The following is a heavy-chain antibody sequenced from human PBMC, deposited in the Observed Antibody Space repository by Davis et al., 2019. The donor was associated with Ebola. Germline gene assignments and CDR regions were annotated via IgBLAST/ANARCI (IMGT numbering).Heavy chain of an antibody. CDR3: ARGGVEMATVPSDSFDV. J-gene: IGHJ3*01. Sequence: SETLSLTCAVYGGSFSGYYWSWIRQPPGKGLEWIGEINHSGRTNYNPSLKSRVTISVDTSKNQFSLSLSSVNAADTAIYYCARGGVEMATVPSDSFDVWGQGTIVTVAS. D-gene: IGHD5-24*01. V-gene: IGHV4-34*01. CDR2: INHSGRT. CDR1: GGSFSGYY.